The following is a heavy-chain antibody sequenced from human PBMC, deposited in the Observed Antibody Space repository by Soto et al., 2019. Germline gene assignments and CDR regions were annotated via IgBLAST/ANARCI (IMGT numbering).Heavy chain of an antibody. D-gene: IGHD6-6*01. J-gene: IGHJ5*02. V-gene: IGHV5-51*01. CDR1: GYSFTNYW. CDR2: IYPGDSDT. CDR3: VRRGKYSTSPSSKSWFDP. Sequence: PGESLKISCKGSGYSFTNYWIGWVRQMPGKGLEWMGFIYPGDSDTIYSPSFQGQVTISADKSITTAYLQWSSLKASDSATYYCVRRGKYSTSPSSKSWFDPWGQGTLVTVSS.